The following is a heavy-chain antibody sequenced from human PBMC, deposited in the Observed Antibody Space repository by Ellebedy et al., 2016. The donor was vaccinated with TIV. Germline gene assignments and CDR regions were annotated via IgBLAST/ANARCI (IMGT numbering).Heavy chain of an antibody. V-gene: IGHV4-30-2*01. J-gene: IGHJ4*02. CDR3: SSYGDYVGYNY. Sequence: MPSETLSLTCAVSGGSISSGGYSWSWIRQPPGKGLEWIGPIYHNGNTSYNPSLKSRVTISVDRPKNQFSLKLSSVTAADTAVYYCSSYGDYVGYNYWGQGTLVTVSS. D-gene: IGHD4-17*01. CDR2: IYHNGNT. CDR1: GGSISSGGYS.